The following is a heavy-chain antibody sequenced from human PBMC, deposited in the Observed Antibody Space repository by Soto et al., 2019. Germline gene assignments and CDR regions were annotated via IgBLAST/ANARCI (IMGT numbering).Heavy chain of an antibody. D-gene: IGHD3-3*01. CDR3: AKDGGIGYYDFWSGYYFDY. J-gene: IGHJ4*02. Sequence: GGSLRLSCAASGFTFSSYAMSWVRQAPGKGLEWVSAISGSGGSTYYADSVKGRFTISRDNSKNTLYLQRNSLRAEDTAVYYCAKDGGIGYYDFWSGYYFDYWGQGTLVTVSS. CDR2: ISGSGGST. V-gene: IGHV3-23*01. CDR1: GFTFSSYA.